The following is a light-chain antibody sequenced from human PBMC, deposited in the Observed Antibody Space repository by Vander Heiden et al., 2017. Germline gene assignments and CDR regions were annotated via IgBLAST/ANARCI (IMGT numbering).Light chain of an antibody. J-gene: IGKJ4*01. Sequence: EIVLTQSPGTLTSSPGDRGTRSCRAGLSVDNNYLAWYQKKPGQPPRVLIYSASIRATGVPDRFSGSGSGTDFTLNISRVEAEDVAVYYCQQYAETPCTFGRGTKVEIK. V-gene: IGKV3-20*01. CDR1: LSVDNNY. CDR3: QQYAETPCT. CDR2: SAS.